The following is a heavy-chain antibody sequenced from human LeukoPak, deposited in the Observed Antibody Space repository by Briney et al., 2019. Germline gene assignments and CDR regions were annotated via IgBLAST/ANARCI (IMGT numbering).Heavy chain of an antibody. V-gene: IGHV4-59*01. CDR1: GGSLRPYY. J-gene: IGHJ4*02. CDR2: MYCSGST. D-gene: IGHD3-16*01. CDR3: ARGLWPVDY. Sequence: SETLSLTCTVSGGSLRPYYWAWIRQPPGKGLEWIGYMYCSGSTTYNPSLKSRVTISVDTSKKQLSLKLTSVTAADTAVYYCARGLWPVDYWGQGTLVTVSS.